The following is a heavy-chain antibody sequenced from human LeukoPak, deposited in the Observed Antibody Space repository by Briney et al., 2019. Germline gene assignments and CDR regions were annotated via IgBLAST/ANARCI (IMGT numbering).Heavy chain of an antibody. J-gene: IGHJ4*02. Sequence: PSETLSLTCCVSGGSISRSSYYWGWTRQPPGKGLEWIGSIYYSGSTYYNPSLKSRVTISVDTSRNQFSLKLGSVTAADTAVYYCARHGSIATGAFTYWGQGTLVTVSS. CDR3: ARHGSIATGAFTY. V-gene: IGHV4-39*01. D-gene: IGHD6-13*01. CDR1: GGSISRSSYY. CDR2: IYYSGST.